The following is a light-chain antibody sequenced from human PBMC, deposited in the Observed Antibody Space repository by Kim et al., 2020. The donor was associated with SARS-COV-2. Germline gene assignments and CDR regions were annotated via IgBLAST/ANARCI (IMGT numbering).Light chain of an antibody. Sequence: SVLTQPPSVSAAPGQKVTISCSGSRSNIGSNPVSWYQQFPGTAPKLITYDNNKRPSGIPDRFSSSKSGTSATLGITGLRTGDEADYYCATWDSSLSVGVFGGGTKVTVL. CDR2: DNN. V-gene: IGLV1-51*01. CDR3: ATWDSSLSVGV. J-gene: IGLJ3*02. CDR1: RSNIGSNP.